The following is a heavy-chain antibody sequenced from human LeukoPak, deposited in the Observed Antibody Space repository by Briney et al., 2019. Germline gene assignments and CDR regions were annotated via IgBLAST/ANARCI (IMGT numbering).Heavy chain of an antibody. J-gene: IGHJ3*02. V-gene: IGHV3-30*18. Sequence: PGGSLRLSCAASGFTFSSYGMHWVRQAPGKGLEWVAVISYDGSNKYYADSVKGRFTISRDNSKNTLYLQMNSLRAEDTAVYYCAKDSHGSSGSYIWGQGTMVTVSS. CDR2: ISYDGSNK. CDR1: GFTFSSYG. D-gene: IGHD3-22*01. CDR3: AKDSHGSSGSYI.